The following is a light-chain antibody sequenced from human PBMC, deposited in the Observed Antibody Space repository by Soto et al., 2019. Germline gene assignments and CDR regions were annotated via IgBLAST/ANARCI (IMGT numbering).Light chain of an antibody. CDR1: QSVSSSY. CDR2: GAS. Sequence: EIVLTQSPGTLSLSPGERATLSCRASQSVSSSYLAWYQQKPGQAPRLLIYGASNRAAGIPDRFSGSGSGTDFTITISRLEPEDFAVYYCQQYGSSSWATFGQGTKGEIK. V-gene: IGKV3-20*01. CDR3: QQYGSSSWAT. J-gene: IGKJ1*01.